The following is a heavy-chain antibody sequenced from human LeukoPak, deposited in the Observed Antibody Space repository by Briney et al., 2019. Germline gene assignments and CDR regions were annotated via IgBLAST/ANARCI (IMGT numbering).Heavy chain of an antibody. Sequence: KPSETLSLTCTVSGGSISSYYWSWIRQPPGKGLEWIGYIYYSGSTNYNPSLKSRVTISVDTSKNQFSLKLSSVTAADTAVYYCARGRHYYDFWSGYDNWFDSWGQGTLVTVSS. V-gene: IGHV4-59*01. D-gene: IGHD3-3*01. CDR3: ARGRHYYDFWSGYDNWFDS. CDR2: IYYSGST. CDR1: GGSISSYY. J-gene: IGHJ5*01.